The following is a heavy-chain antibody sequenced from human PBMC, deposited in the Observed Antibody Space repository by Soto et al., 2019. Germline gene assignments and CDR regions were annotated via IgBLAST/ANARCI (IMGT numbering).Heavy chain of an antibody. V-gene: IGHV1-69*13. J-gene: IGHJ5*02. Sequence: SVKVSCKASGGTFSSYAISWVRQAPGQVLEWMGGIIPIFGTANYAQKFQGRVTITADESTSTAYMELSSLRSDDTAVYYCAGRSLVAARAGDNWFDPWGQGTLVTVSS. CDR1: GGTFSSYA. CDR2: IIPIFGTA. D-gene: IGHD2-15*01. CDR3: AGRSLVAARAGDNWFDP.